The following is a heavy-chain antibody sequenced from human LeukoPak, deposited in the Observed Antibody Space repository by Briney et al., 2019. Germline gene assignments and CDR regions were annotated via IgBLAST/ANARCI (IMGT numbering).Heavy chain of an antibody. D-gene: IGHD2/OR15-2a*01. J-gene: IGHJ4*02. CDR3: ATYRQVLLPFES. CDR1: GFTFSAFA. V-gene: IGHV3-23*01. CDR2: IFPSGGEI. Sequence: GGSLRLSCEASGFTFSAFAMIWVRQPPGKGLEWVSSIFPSGGEIHYADSVRGRFTISRHNSKSTLSLQMNSLRAEDTAIYYCATYRQVLLPFESWGQGIVVTVSS.